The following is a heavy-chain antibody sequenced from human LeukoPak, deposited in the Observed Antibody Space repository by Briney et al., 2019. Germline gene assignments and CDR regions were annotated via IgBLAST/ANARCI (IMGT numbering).Heavy chain of an antibody. Sequence: GGSLRLSCAASGFTFSRYWMQWVRQAPGQGLVWLSHINSDGSSTTYADSVRGRFTTSRDNAKNTLYLQMNSLRAEDTAMYYCVRDNYGVDYWGQGTLVTASS. J-gene: IGHJ4*02. CDR2: INSDGSST. D-gene: IGHD3-10*01. V-gene: IGHV3-74*03. CDR1: GFTFSRYW. CDR3: VRDNYGVDY.